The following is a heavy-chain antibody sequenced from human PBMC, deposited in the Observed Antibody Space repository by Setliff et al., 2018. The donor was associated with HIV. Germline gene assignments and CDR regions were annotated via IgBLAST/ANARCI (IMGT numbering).Heavy chain of an antibody. J-gene: IGHJ4*02. D-gene: IGHD1-7*01. CDR2: IYYSGST. V-gene: IGHV4-59*12. Sequence: SETLSLTCTVSGGSISSYYWSWIRQPPGKGLEWIGYIYYSGSTNYNPSLKSRVTISVDTSKNQFSLKLSSVTAADTAVYYCARDRSTWNSGKNYMDVWGQGTLVTVSS. CDR1: GGSISSYY. CDR3: ARDRSTWNSGKNYMDV.